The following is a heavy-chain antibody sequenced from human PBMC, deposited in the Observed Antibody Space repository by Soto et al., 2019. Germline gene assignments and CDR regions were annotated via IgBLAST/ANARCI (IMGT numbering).Heavy chain of an antibody. V-gene: IGHV5-10-1*01. Sequence: GESLKISCKGSGYSFTSYWISWVRQMPGKGLEWMGRIDPSDSYTNYSPSFQGHVTISADKSISTAYLQWSSLKASDTAMYYCARLSKLGDGYHDDGGDYWGQGTLVTVSS. CDR3: ARLSKLGDGYHDDGGDY. CDR1: GYSFTSYW. CDR2: IDPSDSYT. J-gene: IGHJ4*02. D-gene: IGHD5-12*01.